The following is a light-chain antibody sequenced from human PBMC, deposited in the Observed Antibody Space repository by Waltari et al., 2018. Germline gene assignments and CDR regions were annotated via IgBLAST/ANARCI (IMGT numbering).Light chain of an antibody. Sequence: QSALTQPASVSGSPGQSTTISCPGTSNDVGYYSLVSWYQQHPGKAPKLLIDDVTKRPSGGSVRFSGPKSGNTAFLTISGLQAEDEADYHCCTYAGSSTYAFGTGTTVSVL. V-gene: IGLV2-23*02. CDR3: CTYAGSSTYA. CDR1: SNDVGYYSL. J-gene: IGLJ1*01. CDR2: DVT.